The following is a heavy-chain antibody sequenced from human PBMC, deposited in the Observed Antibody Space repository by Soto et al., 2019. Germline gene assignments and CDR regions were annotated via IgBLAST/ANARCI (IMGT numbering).Heavy chain of an antibody. CDR3: ARGSGYSYYFDY. CDR1: GGSISSGGYS. CDR2: IYHSGST. Sequence: KPSETLSLTCAVSGGSISSGGYSWSWIRQPPGKGLEWIGYIYHSGSTYYNPSLKSRVTISVDRSKNQFSLKLSSVTAADTAVYYCARGSGYSYYFDYWGQGTLVTVSS. J-gene: IGHJ4*02. D-gene: IGHD3-22*01. V-gene: IGHV4-30-2*01.